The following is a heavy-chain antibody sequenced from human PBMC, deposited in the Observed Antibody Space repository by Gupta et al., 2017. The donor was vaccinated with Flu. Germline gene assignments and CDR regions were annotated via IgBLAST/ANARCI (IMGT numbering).Heavy chain of an antibody. J-gene: IGHJ4*02. CDR2: VHSSGNT. Sequence: QLRESGPRLLKPSQTLSLTCSVSGGSVNVFSYFWSWIRQHPEKGLEWIGYVHSSGNTYYNPSLRSRLMMSIDTPKNEFSLEVTSVTAADTAMYYCARRGTYYFDFWGQGALVTVSS. CDR3: ARRGTYYFDF. CDR1: GGSVNVFSYF. D-gene: IGHD1-7*01. V-gene: IGHV4-31*03.